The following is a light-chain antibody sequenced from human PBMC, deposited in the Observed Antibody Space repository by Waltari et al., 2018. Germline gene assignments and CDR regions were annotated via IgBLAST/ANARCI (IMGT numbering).Light chain of an antibody. J-gene: IGLJ2*01. CDR1: KLGAKF. V-gene: IGLV3-1*01. CDR2: QDN. CDR3: QAWDSGSVI. Sequence: SYDLTQPPSVSVSSGQTASITCSGDKLGAKFVCWYQQKPGQSPVLVIYQDNKRPSGIPERFSGSNSGNTATLTISETQAMDEADYYCQAWDSGSVIFGGGTKVTVL.